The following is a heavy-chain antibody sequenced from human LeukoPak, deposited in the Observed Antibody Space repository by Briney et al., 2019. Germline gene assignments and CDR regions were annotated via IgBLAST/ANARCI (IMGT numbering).Heavy chain of an antibody. Sequence: ASVKVSCTASGYTFTDYYIHWVRQAPGQGLEWMGWINPNTGGTNYARKVQGRVTMTRDTSISTVYMELSRLRSDDTAVYYCARDLEDCSGGDCYWFDPWGQGTLVTVSS. J-gene: IGHJ5*02. D-gene: IGHD2-21*01. CDR1: GYTFTDYY. V-gene: IGHV1-2*02. CDR2: INPNTGGT. CDR3: ARDLEDCSGGDCYWFDP.